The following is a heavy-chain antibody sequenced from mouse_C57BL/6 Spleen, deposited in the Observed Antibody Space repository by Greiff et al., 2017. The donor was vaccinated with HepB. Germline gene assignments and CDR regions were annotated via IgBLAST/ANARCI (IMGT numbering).Heavy chain of an antibody. CDR2: IDPSDSYT. Sequence: QVQLQQSGAELVMPGASVKLSCKASGYTFTSYWMHWVKQRPGQGLEWIGEIDPSDSYTNYNQKFKGKSTLTVDKSSSTAYMQLSSLTSEDSAVYYCARRDYYGSSYLYFDYWGQGTTLTVSS. CDR3: ARRDYYGSSYLYFDY. CDR1: GYTFTSYW. D-gene: IGHD1-1*01. V-gene: IGHV1-69*01. J-gene: IGHJ2*01.